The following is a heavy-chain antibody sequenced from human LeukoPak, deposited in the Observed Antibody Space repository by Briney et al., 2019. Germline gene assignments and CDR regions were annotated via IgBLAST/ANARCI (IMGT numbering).Heavy chain of an antibody. CDR2: INPNSGGT. V-gene: IGHV1-2*02. J-gene: IGHJ6*03. D-gene: IGHD3-10*01. CDR1: GYTFTGYY. Sequence: GASVKVSCKASGYTFTGYYMHWVRQAPGQGLEWMGWINPNSGGTNYAQKFQGRVTMTRDTSISTAYMELSRLRSDDTAVYYCARGRGQIGSYYYYYYMDVWGKGTTVTISS. CDR3: ARGRGQIGSYYYYYYMDV.